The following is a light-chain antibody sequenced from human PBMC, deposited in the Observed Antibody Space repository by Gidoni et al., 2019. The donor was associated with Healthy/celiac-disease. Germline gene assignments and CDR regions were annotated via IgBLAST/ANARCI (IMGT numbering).Light chain of an antibody. Sequence: EIVMTQSPATLSVSPGERATLSCRASQSVSSNLAWYQQKPGQAPRLLIYGASTRATGIPARFSGSGSGTEFTLTISSLQSGDFAVYYCQQYNNWPLTFXGXTKVEIK. V-gene: IGKV3-15*01. J-gene: IGKJ4*01. CDR1: QSVSSN. CDR2: GAS. CDR3: QQYNNWPLT.